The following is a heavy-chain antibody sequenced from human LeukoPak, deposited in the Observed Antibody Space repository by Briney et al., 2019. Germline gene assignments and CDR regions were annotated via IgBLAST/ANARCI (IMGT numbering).Heavy chain of an antibody. CDR1: GFTFSSYG. Sequence: GGSLRLSCAASGFTFSSYGMHWVRQAPGKGLEGVAVIWYDGSNKYYADSVKGRFTISRDNSKNTLYLQMNSLRAEDTAVYYCARDLVGSSSSQAAYWGQGTLVTVSS. CDR3: ARDLVGSSSSQAAY. J-gene: IGHJ4*02. V-gene: IGHV3-33*01. CDR2: IWYDGSNK. D-gene: IGHD6-6*01.